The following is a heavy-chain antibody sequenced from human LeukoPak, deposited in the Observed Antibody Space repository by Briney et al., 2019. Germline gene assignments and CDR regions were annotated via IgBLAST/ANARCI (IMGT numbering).Heavy chain of an antibody. CDR2: ISYDGSNK. J-gene: IGHJ6*02. Sequence: GGSLGLSCAASGFTFSSYAMHWVRQAPGKGLEWVAVISYDGSNKYYADSVKGRFTISRDNSKNTLYLQMNSLRAEDTAVYYCARDKETPYYGMDVWGQGTTVTVSS. CDR1: GFTFSSYA. V-gene: IGHV3-30-3*01. CDR3: ARDKETPYYGMDV.